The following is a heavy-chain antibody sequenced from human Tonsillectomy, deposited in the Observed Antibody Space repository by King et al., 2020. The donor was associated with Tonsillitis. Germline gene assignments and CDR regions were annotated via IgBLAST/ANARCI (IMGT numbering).Heavy chain of an antibody. V-gene: IGHV1-69*01. CDR3: ARGAATINGLIIDAFDV. CDR1: GGTFNSYP. J-gene: IGHJ3*01. CDR2: ISPLFGTP. D-gene: IGHD5-12*01. Sequence: QLVQSGAEVKKPGSSVKVSCKASGGTFNSYPVSWVRQAPGQGLEWMGGISPLFGTPYYAQRFRGRVTITADESTTTSYMEVSSLRFEDTAVYYCARGAATINGLIIDAFDVWGQGTLVTVSS.